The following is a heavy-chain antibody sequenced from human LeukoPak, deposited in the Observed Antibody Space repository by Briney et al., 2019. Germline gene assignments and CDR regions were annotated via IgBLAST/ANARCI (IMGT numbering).Heavy chain of an antibody. Sequence: ASVKVSCKASGYTFSSYYMYWVRQAPGQGLEWMGLINPSGGSTSYAQKFQGRVTMTRDTSTSTVYMELSSLRSEDTAVYYCATSYDFWSGCDYWGQGTLVTVSS. J-gene: IGHJ4*02. CDR1: GYTFSSYY. CDR3: ATSYDFWSGCDY. D-gene: IGHD3-3*01. CDR2: INPSGGST. V-gene: IGHV1-46*01.